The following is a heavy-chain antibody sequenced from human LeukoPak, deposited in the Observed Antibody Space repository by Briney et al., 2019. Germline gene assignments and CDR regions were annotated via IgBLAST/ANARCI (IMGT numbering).Heavy chain of an antibody. J-gene: IGHJ3*02. D-gene: IGHD6-19*01. CDR1: ISTLSTYW. Sequence: PGGSLRLSCAASISTLSTYWMTWFRQTPGKGLEWVASLRQDGGDKFYVDSVKGRFTISRDNAANSLYLQMNSLRAEDTAVYYCARRKDSSGSGAFDIWGQGTMVTVSS. CDR2: LRQDGGDK. CDR3: ARRKDSSGSGAFDI. V-gene: IGHV3-7*04.